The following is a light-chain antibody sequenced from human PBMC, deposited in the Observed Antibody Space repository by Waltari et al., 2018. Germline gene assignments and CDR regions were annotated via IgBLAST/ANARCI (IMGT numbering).Light chain of an antibody. Sequence: EIVLTQSPGTLSLSPGERATLSCRASQSVSSSYLAWYQQKPGQAPRLLIYGASSRATGIPDRFSGSGSGTDFTLTISRLEPEDFAVYYCQQYGSPGGIIFGPGTKVDIK. CDR3: QQYGSPGGII. CDR2: GAS. J-gene: IGKJ3*01. V-gene: IGKV3-20*01. CDR1: QSVSSSY.